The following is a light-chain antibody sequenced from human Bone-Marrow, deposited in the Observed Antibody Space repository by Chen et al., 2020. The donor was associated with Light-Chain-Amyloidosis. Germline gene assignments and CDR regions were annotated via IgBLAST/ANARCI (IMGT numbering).Light chain of an antibody. Sequence: SYELPQPPSVSVSPAQTAGITCSGDDLPTKYAYWYQQKPGQAPVLVIHRDTERPSGISERFSGSSSGTTATLTISGVQAEDEADYHCQSADSSGTDEVIFGGGTKLTVL. V-gene: IGLV3-25*03. J-gene: IGLJ2*01. CDR1: DLPTKY. CDR3: QSADSSGTDEVI. CDR2: RDT.